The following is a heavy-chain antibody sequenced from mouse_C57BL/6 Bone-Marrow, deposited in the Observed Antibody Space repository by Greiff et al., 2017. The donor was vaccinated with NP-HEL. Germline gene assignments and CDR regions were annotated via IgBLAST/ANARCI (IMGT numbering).Heavy chain of an antibody. CDR2: IDPSDSYT. CDR3: ARRKGYYYGSSYAMDY. Sequence: QVQLQQPGAELVMPGASVKLSCKASGYTFTSYWMHWVKLRPGQGLEWIGEIDPSDSYTNYNQKFKGKSTLTVDKSSSTAYMQLSSLTSEDSAVYYCARRKGYYYGSSYAMDYWGQGTSVTVSS. D-gene: IGHD1-1*01. V-gene: IGHV1-69*01. J-gene: IGHJ4*01. CDR1: GYTFTSYW.